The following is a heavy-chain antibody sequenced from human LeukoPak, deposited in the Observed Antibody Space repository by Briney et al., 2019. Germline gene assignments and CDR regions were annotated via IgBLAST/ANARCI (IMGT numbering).Heavy chain of an antibody. J-gene: IGHJ6*03. CDR3: ARVSTPSSSWYRYYYYYMDV. V-gene: IGHV4-39*07. CDR1: GGSISSNTYS. CDR2: IYYGGSA. D-gene: IGHD6-13*01. Sequence: SETLSLTCTVSGGSISSNTYSWGWIRQPPGKGLEWIGSIYYGGSAYYNPSLKSRVTISVDTSKNQFSLKLSSVTAADTAVYYCARVSTPSSSWYRYYYYYMDVWGKGTTVTVSS.